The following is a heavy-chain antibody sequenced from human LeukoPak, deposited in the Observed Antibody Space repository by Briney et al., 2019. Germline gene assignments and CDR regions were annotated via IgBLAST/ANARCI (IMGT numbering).Heavy chain of an antibody. D-gene: IGHD3-10*01. V-gene: IGHV4-59*01. J-gene: IGHJ6*03. CDR2: IYYSGST. CDR1: GGSISSYY. Sequence: SETLSLTCTVSGGSISSYYWRWIRQPPGKGLEWIGYIYYSGSTNYNPSLKSRVTISVDTSKNQFSLKLSSVTAADTAVYYCARGSGGITMVRGVPYYYYYYMDVWGKGTTVTISS. CDR3: ARGSGGITMVRGVPYYYYYYMDV.